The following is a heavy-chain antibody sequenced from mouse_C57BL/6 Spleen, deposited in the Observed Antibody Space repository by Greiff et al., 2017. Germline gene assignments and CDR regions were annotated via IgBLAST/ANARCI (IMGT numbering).Heavy chain of an antibody. J-gene: IGHJ4*01. V-gene: IGHV5-16*01. CDR1: GFTFSDYY. Sequence: EVMLVESEGGLVQPGSSMKLSCTASGFTFSDYYMAWVRQVPEKGLEWVANINYDGSSTYYLDSLKSRFIISRDNAKHILYLQMSSLKSEDTATYYCARDGDGNAMDYWGQGTSVTVSS. CDR2: INYDGSST. CDR3: ARDGDGNAMDY. D-gene: IGHD1-2*01.